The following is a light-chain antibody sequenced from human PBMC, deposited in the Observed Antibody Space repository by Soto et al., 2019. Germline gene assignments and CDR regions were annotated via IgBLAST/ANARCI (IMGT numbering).Light chain of an antibody. V-gene: IGKV3-15*01. Sequence: EIVLTQSPATLSVSPGERATLSCRASQSVSSNLAWYQQKPGQAPRLVIYGASTRATSIPARFSGSRSGTEFTITISILQSEDFAVYYCQHYNKLPLTFGGGAKVEIK. CDR1: QSVSSN. CDR2: GAS. J-gene: IGKJ4*01. CDR3: QHYNKLPLT.